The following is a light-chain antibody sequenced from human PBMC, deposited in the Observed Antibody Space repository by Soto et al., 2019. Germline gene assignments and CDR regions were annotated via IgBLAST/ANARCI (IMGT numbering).Light chain of an antibody. CDR1: QIVSSNY. Sequence: EIVLTQSPDTLSLSPGERATLSCRASQIVSSNYLAWYQQRPGQTPRLLIYGASSRATGVPDRFSGSGSGTDFTLTISRLEPEDFAVYYCQQYGNAPFTFGPGTKVDIK. CDR3: QQYGNAPFT. CDR2: GAS. J-gene: IGKJ3*01. V-gene: IGKV3-20*01.